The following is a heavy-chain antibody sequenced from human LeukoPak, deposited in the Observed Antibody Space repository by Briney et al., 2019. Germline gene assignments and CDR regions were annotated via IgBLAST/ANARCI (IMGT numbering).Heavy chain of an antibody. D-gene: IGHD3-22*01. CDR2: FDPEDGET. CDR3: ATAPHQYYYDSSGSHFDY. J-gene: IGHJ4*02. CDR1: GYTLTELS. V-gene: IGHV1-24*01. Sequence: ASVKVSCKVSGYTLTELSMHWVRQAPGKGREWMGGFDPEDGETIYAQKFQGRVTMTEDTSTDTAYIELSSLRSEDTAVYYCATAPHQYYYDSSGSHFDYWGQGTLVTVSS.